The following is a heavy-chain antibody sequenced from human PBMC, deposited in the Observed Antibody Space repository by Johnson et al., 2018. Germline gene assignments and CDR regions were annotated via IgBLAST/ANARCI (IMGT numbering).Heavy chain of an antibody. Sequence: VQLQESGGGLVQPGRSLRLSCVASGFTCDDYAMYWVRQAPGKGLEWVSGISWNSVSQVYDYADSVKGRFTISRDNAKNSLYFPMNSLRTEDTALYCLAKDISSTGEGGVFDVWGQGTLATVSS. CDR2: ISWNSVSQVY. CDR3: AKDISSTGEGGVFDV. V-gene: IGHV3-9*01. D-gene: IGHD3-16*01. CDR1: GFTCDDYA. J-gene: IGHJ3*01.